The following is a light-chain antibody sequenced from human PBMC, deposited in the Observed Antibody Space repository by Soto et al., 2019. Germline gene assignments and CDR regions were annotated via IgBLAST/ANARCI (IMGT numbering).Light chain of an antibody. V-gene: IGKV3-20*01. CDR3: QHYGSSHSNT. CDR1: QSVSSNY. CDR2: DVS. J-gene: IGKJ5*01. Sequence: EIVLTQSPGTLSLSPGERATRSYRASQSVSSNYLAWYQHKPGQAPRLLIYDVSSRATGTPDRFSGSGSGTDFTLTVSRLEPEDFAVYYCQHYGSSHSNTFGQGTRLEIK.